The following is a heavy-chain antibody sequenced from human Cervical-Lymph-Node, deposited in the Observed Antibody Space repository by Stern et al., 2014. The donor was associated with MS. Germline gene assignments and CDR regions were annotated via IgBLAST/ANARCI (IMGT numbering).Heavy chain of an antibody. CDR3: ARSGGERAAAELDY. V-gene: IGHV3-33*01. J-gene: IGHJ4*02. Sequence: QVQLVESGGGVVQPGRSLRLSCAASGFTFSSYGMHWVRQAPGKGLEWVAVIWYDGSNKYYADSVKGRFTISRDNSKNTLYLQMNSLRAEDTAVYYCARSGGERAAAELDYWGQGTLVTVSS. CDR2: IWYDGSNK. D-gene: IGHD6-13*01. CDR1: GFTFSSYG.